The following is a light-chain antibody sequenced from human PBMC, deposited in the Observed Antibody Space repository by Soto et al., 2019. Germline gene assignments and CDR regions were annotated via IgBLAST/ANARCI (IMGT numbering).Light chain of an antibody. CDR3: QQYSFLPRT. CDR1: QNVLRNY. J-gene: IGKJ1*01. V-gene: IGKV3-20*01. CDR2: GAS. Sequence: EIVMTQSPATLSLSPGERATLSCWASQNVLRNYLAWYQQKPGQAPRXXIYGASTRDTGIPDRFGGSGSGTEFTLTISRLEPEDFAVYYCQQYSFLPRTFGQGTKVDIK.